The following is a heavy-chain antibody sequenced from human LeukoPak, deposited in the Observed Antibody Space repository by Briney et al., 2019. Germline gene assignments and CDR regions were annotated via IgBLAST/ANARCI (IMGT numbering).Heavy chain of an antibody. Sequence: KSSETLSLTCAVSGGSISSGGYSWSWIRQPPGKGLEWIGYIYHSGSTYYNPSLKSRVTISVDTSKNQFSLKLSSVTAADTAVYYCARLVREADFWSGYSLYYFDYWGQGTLVTVSS. CDR3: ARLVREADFWSGYSLYYFDY. V-gene: IGHV4-30-2*03. D-gene: IGHD3-3*01. J-gene: IGHJ4*02. CDR1: GGSISSGGYS. CDR2: IYHSGST.